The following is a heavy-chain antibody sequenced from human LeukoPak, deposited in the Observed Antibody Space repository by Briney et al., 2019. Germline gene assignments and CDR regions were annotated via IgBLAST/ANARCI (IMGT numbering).Heavy chain of an antibody. V-gene: IGHV3-30-3*01. D-gene: IGHD4-17*01. CDR1: GFTFSSYA. CDR2: ISYDRSNK. J-gene: IGHJ4*02. Sequence: PGGSLRLSCAASGFTFSSYAMHWVRQAPGKGLEWVAVISYDRSNKYYADSVKGRFTISRDNSKNTLYLQMNSPRAEDTAVYYCAKETGSAVGSTDLDYWGQGTLVTVSS. CDR3: AKETGSAVGSTDLDY.